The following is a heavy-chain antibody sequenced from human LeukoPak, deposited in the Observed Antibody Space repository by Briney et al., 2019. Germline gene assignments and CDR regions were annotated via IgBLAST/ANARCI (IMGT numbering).Heavy chain of an antibody. V-gene: IGHV3-15*01. Sequence: GGSLRLSCAASGFTFSNAWMNWVRQAPGKGLEGVGRFKSKTNGGTTDYAAPVKGRFTISRDDSKNTLYLQMNSLKTEDTAVYYCTTQEVDYWGQGTLVIVSS. CDR1: GFTFSNAW. CDR3: TTQEVDY. CDR2: FKSKTNGGTT. J-gene: IGHJ4*02.